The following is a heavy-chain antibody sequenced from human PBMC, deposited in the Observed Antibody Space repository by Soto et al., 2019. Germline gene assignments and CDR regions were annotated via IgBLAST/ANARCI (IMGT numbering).Heavy chain of an antibody. Sequence: PGGSLRLSCAASGFSFSTYAMHWVRQAPGKGLEWVAVISYDGSNKYYADSLKGRFTISRDSAQNALYLQMNSLRAEDTAVYYCARDVGSSGSSSAFDIWGQGTMVTV. CDR2: ISYDGSNK. V-gene: IGHV3-30-3*01. J-gene: IGHJ3*02. D-gene: IGHD1-26*01. CDR3: ARDVGSSGSSSAFDI. CDR1: GFSFSTYA.